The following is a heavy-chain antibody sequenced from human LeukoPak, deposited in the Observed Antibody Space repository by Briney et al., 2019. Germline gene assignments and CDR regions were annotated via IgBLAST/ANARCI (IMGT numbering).Heavy chain of an antibody. CDR3: AIRYSGSYNDY. D-gene: IGHD1-26*01. J-gene: IGHJ4*02. V-gene: IGHV5-51*01. CDR1: GYIFNTYW. Sequence: GESLEISCKGSGYIFNTYWIGWVRQMPGKGLEWMGIIYPGDSDTRYSPSFQGQVTISADKSISTAYLQWSSLKASDTAMYYCAIRYSGSYNDYWGQGTLVTVSS. CDR2: IYPGDSDT.